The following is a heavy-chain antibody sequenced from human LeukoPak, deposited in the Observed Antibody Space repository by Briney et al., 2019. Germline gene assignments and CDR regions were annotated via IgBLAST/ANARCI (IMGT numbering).Heavy chain of an antibody. V-gene: IGHV4-34*01. CDR1: GGSFSGYY. J-gene: IGHJ4*02. Sequence: PSETLSLTCAVYGGSFSGYYWSLIRQPPGKGLDWIGEINHSGSTNYNPSLKSRVTISVDTSKNQFSLKLSSVTAADTAVYYCARGGSRDDILTGYPLDFDYWGQGTLVTVSS. CDR2: INHSGST. CDR3: ARGGSRDDILTGYPLDFDY. D-gene: IGHD3-9*01.